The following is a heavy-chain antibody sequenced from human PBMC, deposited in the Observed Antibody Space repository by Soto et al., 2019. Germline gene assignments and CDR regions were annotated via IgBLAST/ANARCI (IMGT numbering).Heavy chain of an antibody. Sequence: PGGSLRLSCAASGFTFTSHSMNWVRQAPGKGLQWVSSTGSSSSYIYYADSMKGRFTISRDNATNSLFLQMNSLRAEDTAVYYCARDGTDFWSGSYYYYGFDVWGQGTTGTVSS. CDR2: TGSSSSYI. V-gene: IGHV3-21*01. CDR3: ARDGTDFWSGSYYYYGFDV. J-gene: IGHJ6*02. CDR1: GFTFTSHS. D-gene: IGHD3-3*01.